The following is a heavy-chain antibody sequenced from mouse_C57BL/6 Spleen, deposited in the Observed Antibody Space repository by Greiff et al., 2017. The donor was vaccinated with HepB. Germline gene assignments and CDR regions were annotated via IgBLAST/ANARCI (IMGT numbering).Heavy chain of an antibody. CDR2: IYPGDGDT. J-gene: IGHJ2*01. Sequence: QVQLKQSGPELVKPGASVKISCKASGYAFSSSWMNWVKQRPGKGLEWIGRIYPGDGDTNYNGKFKGKATLTADKSSSTAYMQLSSLTSEDSAVYFCASRRNTVVATNYFDYCGQGTTLTVSS. D-gene: IGHD1-1*01. CDR3: ASRRNTVVATNYFDY. V-gene: IGHV1-82*01. CDR1: GYAFSSSW.